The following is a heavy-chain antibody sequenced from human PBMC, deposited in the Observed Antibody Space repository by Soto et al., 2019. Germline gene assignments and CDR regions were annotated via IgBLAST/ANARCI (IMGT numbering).Heavy chain of an antibody. CDR3: ARERRGYYDSSGLLPYYYYGMDV. J-gene: IGHJ6*02. D-gene: IGHD3-22*01. Sequence: SETLSLTCTVSGGSISGGGYYWSWIRQHPGKGLEWIGYIYYSGSTYYNPSLKSRVTISVDTSKNQFSLKLSSVTAADTAVYYCARERRGYYDSSGLLPYYYYGMDVWGQGTTVTVSS. CDR2: IYYSGST. CDR1: GGSISGGGYY. V-gene: IGHV4-31*03.